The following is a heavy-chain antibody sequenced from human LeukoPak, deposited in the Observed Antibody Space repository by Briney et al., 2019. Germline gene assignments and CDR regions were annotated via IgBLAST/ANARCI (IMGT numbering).Heavy chain of an antibody. CDR2: MHYRGNT. D-gene: IGHD3-10*01. J-gene: IGHJ4*02. V-gene: IGHV4-59*11. Sequence: SETLSLTCTVSGGSISSHYWSWIRQSPGEGLEWIGFMHYRGNTNSNPSLRSRVTISMDTSKNQFSPKMSSVTAADTAVYYCAGTMVRGVPFDYWGQGTLVTVSS. CDR3: AGTMVRGVPFDY. CDR1: GGSISSHY.